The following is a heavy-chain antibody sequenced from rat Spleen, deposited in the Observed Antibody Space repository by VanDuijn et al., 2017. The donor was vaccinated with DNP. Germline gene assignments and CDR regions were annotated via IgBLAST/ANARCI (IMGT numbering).Heavy chain of an antibody. CDR1: GFSFRDYD. CDR2: MSPTTRSS. Sequence: EVQLVESGGGLVQPGRSLKLSCVASGFSFRDYDMAWVRQAPSKGLEWVACMSPTTRSSYYPDSVKGRFTLSRDDAKSSLYLQMNSLKSEDTATYYCARGSTSIYWYFDFWGPGTMVTVSS. CDR3: ARGSTSIYWYFDF. V-gene: IGHV5-20*01. D-gene: IGHD3-1*01. J-gene: IGHJ1*01.